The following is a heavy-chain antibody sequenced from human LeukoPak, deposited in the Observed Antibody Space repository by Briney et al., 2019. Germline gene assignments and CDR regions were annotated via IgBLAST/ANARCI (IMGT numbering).Heavy chain of an antibody. CDR3: VRDPSYGSSWYYYMDV. V-gene: IGHV3-20*04. CDR2: INWNGGST. Sequence: GGSLRLSRAASGFTFDDYGMSWVRQAPGKGLEWVSGINWNGGSTGYADSVKGRFTISRDNAKNSLYLQMNSLRVEDTAVYYCVRDPSYGSSWYYYMDVWGKGTTVTVSS. CDR1: GFTFDDYG. D-gene: IGHD6-13*01. J-gene: IGHJ6*03.